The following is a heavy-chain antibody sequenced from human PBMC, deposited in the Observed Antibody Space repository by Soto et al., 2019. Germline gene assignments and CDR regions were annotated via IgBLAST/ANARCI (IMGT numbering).Heavy chain of an antibody. V-gene: IGHV1-8*01. CDR1: GRTFSTLD. CDR2: MHANTGLT. D-gene: IGHD3-3*02. Sequence: QVQLVQSGAEVKKPGASVKVSCKASGRTFSTLDLNWVRQAPGQGLDWMGWMHANTGLTGHAQKFQGRLSMTRDTSISTAYMELSSLRADDTAVYYCARYIFGQGSISWGQGTLVTVSS. J-gene: IGHJ4*02. CDR3: ARYIFGQGSIS.